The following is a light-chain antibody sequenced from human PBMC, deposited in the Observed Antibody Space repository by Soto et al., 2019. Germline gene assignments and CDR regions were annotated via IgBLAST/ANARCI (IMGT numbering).Light chain of an antibody. CDR2: GAS. J-gene: IGKJ4*01. Sequence: DIQVTQSPSSLSASVGDTVIITCRSGQTIGTYLNWYLQKPGKAPKLLIYGASHLHSGVPSRFSGSGSGTDFTLTISSLQPEDFATYYCQQSFTTPLTFGGGTKVGIK. V-gene: IGKV1-39*01. CDR3: QQSFTTPLT. CDR1: QTIGTY.